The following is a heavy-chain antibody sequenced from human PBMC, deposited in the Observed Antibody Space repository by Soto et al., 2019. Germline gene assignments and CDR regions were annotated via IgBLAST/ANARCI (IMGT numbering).Heavy chain of an antibody. Sequence: GGSLRLSCAASGFTFSSYGMHWVRQAPGKGLEWVAVIWYDGSNKYYADSVKGRFTISRDNSKNTLYLQMNSLRAEDTAVYYCARDQGIAAQNSYYYGMDVGGKGTRVTAPS. D-gene: IGHD6-13*01. CDR2: IWYDGSNK. CDR3: ARDQGIAAQNSYYYGMDV. CDR1: GFTFSSYG. V-gene: IGHV3-33*01. J-gene: IGHJ6*04.